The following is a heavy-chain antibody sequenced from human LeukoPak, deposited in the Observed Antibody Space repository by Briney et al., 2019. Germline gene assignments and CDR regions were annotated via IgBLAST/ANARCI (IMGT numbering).Heavy chain of an antibody. J-gene: IGHJ4*02. CDR2: IWHDGSNK. V-gene: IGHV3-33*06. CDR1: GFTFSSYV. D-gene: IGHD6-19*01. CDR3: AKNSGGQWLVHHYFDY. Sequence: PGGSLRLSCAASGFTFSSYVMHWVRQAPGKGLEWVAVIWHDGSNKYYADSVKGRFNLSRDNSKNTLYLQMNSLRAEDTAVYYCAKNSGGQWLVHHYFDYWGQGTLVTVSS.